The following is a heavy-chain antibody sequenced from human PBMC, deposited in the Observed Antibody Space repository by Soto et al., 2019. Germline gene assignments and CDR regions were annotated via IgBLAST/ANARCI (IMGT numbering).Heavy chain of an antibody. CDR3: ARAEPQTGTTSVLSFDY. J-gene: IGHJ4*02. D-gene: IGHD1-7*01. V-gene: IGHV4-31*03. Sequence: SETLSLTCTVSGGSISSGGYYWSWIRQHPGKGLEWIGYIYYSGSTYYNPSLKSRVTISVDTSKNQFSLKLSSVTAADTAVYYFARAEPQTGTTSVLSFDYWGQGTLVTVSS. CDR2: IYYSGST. CDR1: GGSISSGGYY.